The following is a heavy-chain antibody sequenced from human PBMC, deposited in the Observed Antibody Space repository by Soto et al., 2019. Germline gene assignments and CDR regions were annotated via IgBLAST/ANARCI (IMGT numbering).Heavy chain of an antibody. CDR2: IWYDGSNK. J-gene: IGHJ6*02. CDR3: ARTSSPRPGRYYYGMDV. V-gene: IGHV3-33*01. CDR1: GCTFSSYS. Sequence: QVQLVESGGGVVKPGRFLRLSCAAAGCTFSSYSMHWVRQAPGKGLEWAAVIWYDGSNKYYADSVKGRFTISRDNSKNTLYLQMNSLRAEDTAVYYCARTSSPRPGRYYYGMDVWGQGTTVTVSS. D-gene: IGHD6-13*01.